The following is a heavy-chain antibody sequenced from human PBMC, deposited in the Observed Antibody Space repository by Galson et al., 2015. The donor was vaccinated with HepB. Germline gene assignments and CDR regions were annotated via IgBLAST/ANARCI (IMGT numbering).Heavy chain of an antibody. J-gene: IGHJ3*02. CDR2: ISWNSNSI. Sequence: SLRLSCAGSGLISDDYAMHWVRQAAGKGLQWVAGISWNSNSIEYGDFVRGRFTISRDNAKNSLFLQMDRLEPEDTALYYYAKSQTYYFDTSGFLGAFDIWGQGTMVTVSS. D-gene: IGHD3-22*01. V-gene: IGHV3-9*02. CDR3: AKSQTYYFDTSGFLGAFDI. CDR1: GLISDDYA.